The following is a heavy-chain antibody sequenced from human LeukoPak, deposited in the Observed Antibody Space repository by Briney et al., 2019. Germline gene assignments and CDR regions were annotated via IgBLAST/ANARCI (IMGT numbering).Heavy chain of an antibody. CDR2: IKYDGSEK. Sequence: PGGSLRLSCAASGFTFSNYWMSWVRQAPGKGLEWVANIKYDGSEKYYVDSVKGRFTISRDNAKSSLYLQMNSLRTEDTAAYYCARDMIVVYHYFDYWGQGTLVTVSS. CDR3: ARDMIVVYHYFDY. V-gene: IGHV3-7*01. CDR1: GFTFSNYW. J-gene: IGHJ4*02. D-gene: IGHD3-22*01.